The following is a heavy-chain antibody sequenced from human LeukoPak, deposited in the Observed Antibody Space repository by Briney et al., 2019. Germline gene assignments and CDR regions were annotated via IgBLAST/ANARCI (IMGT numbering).Heavy chain of an antibody. CDR3: ARGGVVRTVTFFDY. Sequence: PSQTLSLTCTVSGGSVRSGGYYWSWIRQHPGKGLEWIGYIYYSGSTYYNPSLKSRVTISVDTSKNQFSLKLSSVTAADTAVYYCARGGVVRTVTFFDYWGQGTLVTVSS. CDR2: IYYSGST. D-gene: IGHD4-17*01. J-gene: IGHJ4*02. CDR1: GGSVRSGGYY. V-gene: IGHV4-31*03.